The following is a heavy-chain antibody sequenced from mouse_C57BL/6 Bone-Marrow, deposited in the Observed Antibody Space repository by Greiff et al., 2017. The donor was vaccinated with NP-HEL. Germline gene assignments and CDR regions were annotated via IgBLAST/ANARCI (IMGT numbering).Heavy chain of an antibody. CDR1: GFTFSDYY. J-gene: IGHJ2*01. CDR3: ARDQEGYFDY. CDR2: INYDGSST. D-gene: IGHD3-2*02. V-gene: IGHV5-16*01. Sequence: EVMLAESEGGLVQPGSSMKLSCTASGFTFSDYYMAWVRQVPEKGLEWVANINYDGSSTYYLDSLKSRFIISRDNAKNILYLQMSSLKSEDTATYYCARDQEGYFDYWGQGTTLTVSS.